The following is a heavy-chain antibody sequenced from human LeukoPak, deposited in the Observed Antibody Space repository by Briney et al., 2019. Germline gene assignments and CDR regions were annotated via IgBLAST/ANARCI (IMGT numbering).Heavy chain of an antibody. CDR2: MSYDGSNK. Sequence: GGSLRLSCAASGFTFSSYAMHWVRQAPGKGLEWVAVMSYDGSNKYYADSVKGRFTISRDNSKNTLYLQMNSLRAEDTAVYYCARDGDSDYIFSYYFDYWGRGTLVTVSS. J-gene: IGHJ4*02. D-gene: IGHD2-21*02. CDR1: GFTFSSYA. CDR3: ARDGDSDYIFSYYFDY. V-gene: IGHV3-30*04.